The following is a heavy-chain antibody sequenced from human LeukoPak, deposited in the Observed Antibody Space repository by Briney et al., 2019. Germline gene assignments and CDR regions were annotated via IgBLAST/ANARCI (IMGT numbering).Heavy chain of an antibody. D-gene: IGHD3-3*01. J-gene: IGHJ4*02. CDR3: ARHPEGWSGYWNYFDY. CDR2: IYHTGST. Sequence: PSETLSLTCAVSGNSIGSGYYWGWIRQSPGKGLEWIGSIYHTGSTYYSPSLKSRVTISVDRSKNHFSLRLSSVTVADTAVYYCARHPEGWSGYWNYFDYWGQGTLVTVSS. CDR1: GNSIGSGYY. V-gene: IGHV4-38-2*01.